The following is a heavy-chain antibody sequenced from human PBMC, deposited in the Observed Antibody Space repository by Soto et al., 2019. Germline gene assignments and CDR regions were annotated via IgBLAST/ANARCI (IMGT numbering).Heavy chain of an antibody. CDR3: ARHLAVAARYGMDV. Sequence: PGQSLKISSKGSGCSFASYWVGWVRQMPGKGLEWMGIIYPGDSDTRYSPSFQGQVTISTDKSISTAYLQWSSLKASDTAMYYCARHLAVAARYGMDVWGQGTTVPVSS. D-gene: IGHD6-19*01. CDR1: GCSFASYW. J-gene: IGHJ6*02. CDR2: IYPGDSDT. V-gene: IGHV5-51*01.